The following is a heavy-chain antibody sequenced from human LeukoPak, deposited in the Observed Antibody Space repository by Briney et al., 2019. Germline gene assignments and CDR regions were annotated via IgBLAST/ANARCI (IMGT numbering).Heavy chain of an antibody. J-gene: IGHJ6*04. CDR1: GGTFSSYA. CDR3: ARDEVVVVAPAGDYYYYGMDV. D-gene: IGHD2-2*01. V-gene: IGHV1-69*06. CDR2: IIPIFGTA. Sequence: ASVKVSCKASGGTFSSYAISWERQAPGQGLEWMGGIIPIFGTANYAQKFQGRVMITADKSTSTAYMELSSLRSEDTAVYYCARDEVVVVAPAGDYYYYGMDVWGKGTTVIVSS.